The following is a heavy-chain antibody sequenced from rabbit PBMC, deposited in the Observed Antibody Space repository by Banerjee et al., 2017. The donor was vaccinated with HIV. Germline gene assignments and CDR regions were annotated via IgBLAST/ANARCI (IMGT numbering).Heavy chain of an antibody. V-gene: IGHV1S40*01. CDR3: ARDGAGGGGLDL. D-gene: IGHD4-2*01. CDR1: GIDFSSTYY. Sequence: QSLEESGGDLVQPEGSLTLTCKASGIDFSSTYYMNWVRQAPGKGLQWIGYIDTGSGHTDYASWAKGRFTISKTSTTVTLQMTSLTGADTATYFCARDGAGGGGLDLWGPGTLVTVS. J-gene: IGHJ4*01. CDR2: IDTGSGHT.